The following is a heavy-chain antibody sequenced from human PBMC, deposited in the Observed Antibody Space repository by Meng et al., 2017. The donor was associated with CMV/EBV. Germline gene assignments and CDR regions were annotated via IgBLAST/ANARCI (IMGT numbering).Heavy chain of an antibody. J-gene: IGHJ5*02. CDR3: ARDLPGGWFDP. Sequence: SETLSLTCTVSGGSISSSSSYWGWIRQPPGKGLEWIGSIYYSGSTYYNPSLKSRVTISVDTSKNQFSLKLSSVTAADTAVYYCARDLPGGWFDPWGQGTLVTVSS. D-gene: IGHD1-14*01. CDR2: IYYSGST. CDR1: GGSISSSSSY. V-gene: IGHV4-39*07.